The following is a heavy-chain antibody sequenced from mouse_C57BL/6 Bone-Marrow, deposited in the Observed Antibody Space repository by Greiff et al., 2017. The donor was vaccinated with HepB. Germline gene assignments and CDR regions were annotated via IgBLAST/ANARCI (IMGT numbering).Heavy chain of an antibody. CDR3: ARDYDYDVDYAMDY. CDR2: IYPGSGST. CDR1: GYTFTSYW. Sequence: QVQLQQSGAELVKPGASVKMSCKASGYTFTSYWITWVKQRPGQGLEWIGDIYPGSGSTNYNEKFKSKATLTVDTSSSTAYMQLSSLTSEDSAVYYCARDYDYDVDYAMDYWGQGTSVTVSS. D-gene: IGHD2-4*01. V-gene: IGHV1-55*01. J-gene: IGHJ4*01.